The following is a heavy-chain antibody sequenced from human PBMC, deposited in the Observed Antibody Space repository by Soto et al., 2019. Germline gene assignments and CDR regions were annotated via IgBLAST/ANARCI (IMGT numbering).Heavy chain of an antibody. CDR3: AKDAVYKDGLWLMDS. D-gene: IGHD2-21*01. CDR1: GFTISTYA. V-gene: IGHV3-23*01. CDR2: VTGSGGQI. J-gene: IGHJ5*02. Sequence: GSLRLSCAASGFTISTYAMTWVRQAPGKGLECVSGVTGSGGQIHYADSVKGRFTISKDNSKNTLYLQMSSLREEDTALYYCAKDAVYKDGLWLMDSWGQGTLVTVSS.